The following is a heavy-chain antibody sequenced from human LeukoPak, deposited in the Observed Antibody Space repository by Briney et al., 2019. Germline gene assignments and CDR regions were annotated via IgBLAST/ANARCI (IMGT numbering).Heavy chain of an antibody. CDR1: GFTFSSYA. J-gene: IGHJ4*02. D-gene: IGHD2-2*01. CDR3: ARDRCSSTSCYFDY. Sequence: GRSLRLSCAASGFTFSSYAMHWVRQAPGKGLEWVSSISSSDTYIYYADSVKGRFTISRDNAKNSLYLQMNSLRAEDTAVYYCARDRCSSTSCYFDYWGQGTLVTVSS. CDR2: ISSSDTYI. V-gene: IGHV3-21*01.